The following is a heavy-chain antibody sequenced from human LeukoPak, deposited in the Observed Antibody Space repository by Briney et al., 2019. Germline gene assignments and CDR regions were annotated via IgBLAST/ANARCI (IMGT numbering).Heavy chain of an antibody. J-gene: IGHJ1*01. CDR1: GGTFSSYA. Sequence: GSSVKVSCKASGGTFSSYAISWVRQAPGQGLEWMGGIIPIFGTANYAQKFQGRVTITADESTSTAYMELSSLRSEDTAVYYCARGFTYYDTLTGYYTVAEYFQHWGQGTLVTVSS. D-gene: IGHD3-9*01. CDR3: ARGFTYYDTLTGYYTVAEYFQH. CDR2: IIPIFGTA. V-gene: IGHV1-69*01.